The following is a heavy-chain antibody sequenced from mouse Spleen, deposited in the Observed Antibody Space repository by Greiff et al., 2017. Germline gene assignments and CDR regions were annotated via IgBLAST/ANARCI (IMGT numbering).Heavy chain of an antibody. Sequence: EVQLVESGPGLVKPSQSLSLTCSVTGYSITSGYYWNWIRQFPGNKLEWMGYISYDGSNNYNPSLKNRISITRDTSKNQFFLKLNSVTTEDTATYYCAREGAYPQAWFAYWGQGTLVTVSA. D-gene: IGHD2-10*01. J-gene: IGHJ3*01. V-gene: IGHV3-6*01. CDR3: AREGAYPQAWFAY. CDR2: ISYDGSN. CDR1: GYSITSGYY.